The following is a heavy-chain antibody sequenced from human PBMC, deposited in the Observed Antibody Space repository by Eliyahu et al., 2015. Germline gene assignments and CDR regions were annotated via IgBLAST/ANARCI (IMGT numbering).Heavy chain of an antibody. J-gene: IGHJ6*02. CDR2: ISYDGNSA. CDR1: GFNFGRNR. D-gene: IGHD2-8*02. CDR3: GKCVVLYANGGYGVDA. V-gene: IGHV3-30*18. Sequence: QVHLVESGGGVVQPGMSLRLSCAASGFNFGRNRXHWVRXAPGKGLEWVAVISYDGNSANYADSVRGRFTISRDNSNNILFLQMDNLRAEDTAVYYCGKCVVLYANGGYGVDAWGQGTTVTVS.